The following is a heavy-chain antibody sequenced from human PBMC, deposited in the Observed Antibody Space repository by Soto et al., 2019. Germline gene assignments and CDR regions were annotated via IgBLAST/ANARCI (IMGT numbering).Heavy chain of an antibody. CDR2: IYPGDSDT. CDR1: RGNCTSYW. J-gene: IGHJ5*02. CDR3: ASDSQARPFHA. Sequence: GASIKVPCYVLRGNCTSYWSVSVRQMPGKGLEWMGIIYPGDSDTRYSPSFQGQVTISADKSISTAYLQWSSLKASDTAMYYCASDSQARPFHAWGQGPLGTAS. V-gene: IGHV5-51*01.